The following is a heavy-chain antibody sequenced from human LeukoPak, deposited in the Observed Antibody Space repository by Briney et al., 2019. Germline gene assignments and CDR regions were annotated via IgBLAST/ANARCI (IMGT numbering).Heavy chain of an antibody. CDR1: GFTFSSYS. CDR2: ISSSSTI. Sequence: PGGSLRLSCAASGFTFSSYSMNWVRQAPGKGLEWVSYISSSSTIYYADSVKGRFTISRDNAKNSLYLQMNSLRAEDTAVYYCARDSTYYDFWSGSPRFDYWGQGTLVTVSS. D-gene: IGHD3-3*01. V-gene: IGHV3-48*01. J-gene: IGHJ4*02. CDR3: ARDSTYYDFWSGSPRFDY.